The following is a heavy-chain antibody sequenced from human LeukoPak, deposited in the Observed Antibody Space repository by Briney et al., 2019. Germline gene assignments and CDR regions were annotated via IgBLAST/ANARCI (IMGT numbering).Heavy chain of an antibody. V-gene: IGHV3-9*03. CDR3: AKVHLSSGWYGYFDY. CDR1: GFTFDDYA. J-gene: IGHJ4*02. Sequence: GGSLRLSCAASGFTFDDYAMHWVRQAPGKGLEWVSGISWNSGSIGYADSVKGRFTITRDNAKNSLYLQMNSLRAEDMALYYCAKVHLSSGWYGYFDYWGQGTLVTVSS. D-gene: IGHD6-19*01. CDR2: ISWNSGSI.